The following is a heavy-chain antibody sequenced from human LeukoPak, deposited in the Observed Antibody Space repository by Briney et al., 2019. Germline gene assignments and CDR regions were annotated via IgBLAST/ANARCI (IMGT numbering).Heavy chain of an antibody. V-gene: IGHV3-23*01. Sequence: GSLRLSCAASGFTSSSYAMSWVRQAPGKGLEWVSAISGSGGSTYYADSVKGRFSISRDNSKNTLYLQMNSLRAEDTAVYYCARDRAIAAAGTDAFDIWGQGTMVTVSS. CDR2: ISGSGGST. D-gene: IGHD6-13*01. CDR1: GFTSSSYA. CDR3: ARDRAIAAAGTDAFDI. J-gene: IGHJ3*02.